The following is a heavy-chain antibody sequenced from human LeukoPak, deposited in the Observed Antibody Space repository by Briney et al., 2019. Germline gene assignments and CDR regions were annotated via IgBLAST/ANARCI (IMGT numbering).Heavy chain of an antibody. Sequence: GGSLRLSCAASGFTFSSYWMSWVRQAPGKGLEWVSAISGSGGSTYYADSVKGRFTISRDNSKNTLYLQMNSLRAEDTAVYYCAKDLEDYYGSGSDYWGQGTLVTVSS. V-gene: IGHV3-23*01. J-gene: IGHJ4*02. CDR2: ISGSGGST. CDR1: GFTFSSYW. CDR3: AKDLEDYYGSGSDY. D-gene: IGHD3-10*01.